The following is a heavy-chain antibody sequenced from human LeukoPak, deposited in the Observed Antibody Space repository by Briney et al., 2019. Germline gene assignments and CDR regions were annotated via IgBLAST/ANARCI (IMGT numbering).Heavy chain of an antibody. CDR3: ARSYYYDSSGYYGY. CDR2: IYSGGST. CDR1: GFTFSSHG. V-gene: IGHV3-66*01. D-gene: IGHD3-22*01. J-gene: IGHJ4*02. Sequence: PGGSLRLSCAASGFTFSSHGMSWVRQAPGKGLEWVSVIYSGGSTNYADSVKGRFTISRDNAKNSLYLQMNSLRAEDTAVYYCARSYYYDSSGYYGYWGQGTLVTVSS.